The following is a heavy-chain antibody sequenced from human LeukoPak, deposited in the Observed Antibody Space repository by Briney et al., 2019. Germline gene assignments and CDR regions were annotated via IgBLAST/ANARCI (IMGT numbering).Heavy chain of an antibody. Sequence: PGGSLILSCAASGFTFSDYYMSWIRQAPGKGLEWVSYISYSSSYTNYADSVKGRFTISRDNAKNSLYLQMNSLRAEDTAVYYCAREIAAAGTAGLDYWGQGTLVTVSS. CDR3: AREIAAAGTAGLDY. CDR1: GFTFSDYY. J-gene: IGHJ4*02. CDR2: ISYSSSYT. V-gene: IGHV3-11*05. D-gene: IGHD6-13*01.